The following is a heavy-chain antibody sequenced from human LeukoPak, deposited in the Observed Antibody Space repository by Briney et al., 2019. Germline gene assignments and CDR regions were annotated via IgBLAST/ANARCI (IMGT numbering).Heavy chain of an antibody. CDR1: GGSISSYY. V-gene: IGHV4-59*08. D-gene: IGHD1-26*01. Sequence: PSETLSLTCTVSGGSISSYYWSWIRQPPGKGLEWIGYIYYSGSINYNPSLKSRVTISVDTSKNQFSLKLRSVTAADTAVYYCARYSGSHSGFDYWGQGTVHSVSS. J-gene: IGHJ4*02. CDR3: ARYSGSHSGFDY. CDR2: IYYSGSI.